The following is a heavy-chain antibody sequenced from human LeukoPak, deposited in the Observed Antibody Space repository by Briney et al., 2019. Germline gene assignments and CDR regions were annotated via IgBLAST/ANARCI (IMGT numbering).Heavy chain of an antibody. D-gene: IGHD6-13*01. V-gene: IGHV3-53*01. Sequence: GGSLRLSCAASGFTVSSNYMSWVRQAPGKGLEWVSVIYSGGSTYYADSVKGRFTISRDNSKNTLYLQMNSLRAEDTAVYYCARDRFRGQQLVRGFYYYYYMDVWGKGTTVTVSS. CDR3: ARDRFRGQQLVRGFYYYYYMDV. J-gene: IGHJ6*03. CDR1: GFTVSSNY. CDR2: IYSGGST.